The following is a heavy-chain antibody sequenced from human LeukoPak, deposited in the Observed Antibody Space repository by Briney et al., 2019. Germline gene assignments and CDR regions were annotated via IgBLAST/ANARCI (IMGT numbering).Heavy chain of an antibody. Sequence: ASVKVSCKTSGYTFTSYGISWVRQAPGQGLEWMGWISGYNGNTNYAQKLQGRVTMTTDTSTSTAYMELRSLRSDDTAVYYCARLTTDYYYYMDVWGKGTTVTVSS. CDR2: ISGYNGNT. D-gene: IGHD1-14*01. CDR1: GYTFTSYG. CDR3: ARLTTDYYYYMDV. V-gene: IGHV1-18*01. J-gene: IGHJ6*03.